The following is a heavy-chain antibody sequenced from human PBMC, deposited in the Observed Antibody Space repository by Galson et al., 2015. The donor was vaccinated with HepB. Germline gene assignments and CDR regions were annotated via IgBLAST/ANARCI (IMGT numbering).Heavy chain of an antibody. CDR2: INPNSGST. Sequence: SVKVSCKASGYTFTDYYIHWVRQAPGQGLQWMGWINPNSGSTNYAQKFQGRVTMTTDTSMRTAYMELRRLRSDDTAVYYCARELTGDFAFDIWGQGTLVTVSS. V-gene: IGHV1-2*02. CDR3: ARELTGDFAFDI. D-gene: IGHD3-9*01. J-gene: IGHJ3*02. CDR1: GYTFTDYY.